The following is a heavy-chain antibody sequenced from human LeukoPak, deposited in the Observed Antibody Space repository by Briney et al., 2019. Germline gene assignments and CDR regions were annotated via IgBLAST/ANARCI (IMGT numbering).Heavy chain of an antibody. J-gene: IGHJ4*02. D-gene: IGHD3-22*01. V-gene: IGHV4-31*03. Sequence: SETLSLTCTVSGGSISSGGYYWSWIRQYQHPGKGLEWIGYIYYSGRTYNNPSLKSRVTISVDTSKNQFSLKLSSVTAADTAVYYCARVVATSAYYFYFDYWGQGTLVTVSS. CDR2: IYYSGRT. CDR1: GGSISSGGYY. CDR3: ARVVATSAYYFYFDY.